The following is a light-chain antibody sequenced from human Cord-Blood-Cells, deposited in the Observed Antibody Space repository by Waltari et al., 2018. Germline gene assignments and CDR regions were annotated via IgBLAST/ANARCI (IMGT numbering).Light chain of an antibody. CDR3: QQSYSTPLVT. Sequence: DIQMTQSPSSLSASVGDRVTITCRASQSISSYLNWYQQKPGKAPKLLIYAASSLQSGVPSRCSGSGSVTDFTLTISSLQPEDFATYYCQQSYSTPLVTFGPGTKVDIK. CDR2: AAS. CDR1: QSISSY. V-gene: IGKV1-39*01. J-gene: IGKJ3*01.